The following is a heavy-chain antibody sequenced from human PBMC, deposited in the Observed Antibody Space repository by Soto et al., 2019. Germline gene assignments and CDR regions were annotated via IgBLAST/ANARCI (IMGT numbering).Heavy chain of an antibody. Sequence: ASVKVSCKASGYTFTSYGISWVRQAPGQGLEWMGWISAYNGNTNYAQKLQGRVTMTTDTSTSTAYMELRSLRSDDTAVYYCASLYYDFWSGYPYYGMDVWGQGTTVT. J-gene: IGHJ6*02. V-gene: IGHV1-18*01. CDR3: ASLYYDFWSGYPYYGMDV. D-gene: IGHD3-3*01. CDR1: GYTFTSYG. CDR2: ISAYNGNT.